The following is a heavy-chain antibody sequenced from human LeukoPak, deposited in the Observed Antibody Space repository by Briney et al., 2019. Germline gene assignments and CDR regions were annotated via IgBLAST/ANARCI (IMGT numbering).Heavy chain of an antibody. CDR1: GFTFSFYW. CDR3: VRDLGFSTFDN. D-gene: IGHD5/OR15-5a*01. Sequence: GGSLRLSCAASGFTFSFYWMSWVRQAPGKGLEWVANMNRDGSEINYVDSVRGRFTISRDNAKNSVYLQMNSLRAEDTAVYFCVRDLGFSTFDNWGQGTLVTVSS. CDR2: MNRDGSEI. J-gene: IGHJ4*02. V-gene: IGHV3-7*01.